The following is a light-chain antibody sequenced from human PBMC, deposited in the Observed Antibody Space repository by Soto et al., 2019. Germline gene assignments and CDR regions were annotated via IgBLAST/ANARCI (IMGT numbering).Light chain of an antibody. CDR1: SSNIGAAFD. CDR2: GNN. CDR3: SSYTSSSTLDV. Sequence: QSVLTQPPSVSGAPGQGVTISCTGSSSNIGAAFDVHWYQQLPGTVPKLLIYGNNNRPSGVPDRFSGSKSGSSASLAITGLQAEDAADYYCSSYTSSSTLDVFGTGTKVTVL. V-gene: IGLV1-40*01. J-gene: IGLJ1*01.